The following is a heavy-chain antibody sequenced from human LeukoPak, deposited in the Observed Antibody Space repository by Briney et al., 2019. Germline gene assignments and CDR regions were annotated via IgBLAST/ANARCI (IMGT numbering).Heavy chain of an antibody. CDR3: AHAPISGYGGFDY. D-gene: IGHD3-22*01. CDR1: GFTFDDYA. CDR2: ISWNSGSI. Sequence: PGRSLRLSCAASGFTFDDYAMHWVRQAPGKGLEWVSGISWNSGSIGYADSVKGRFTISRDNSKNTLYLQMNSLRAEDTAVYYCAHAPISGYGGFDYWGQGTLVTVSS. J-gene: IGHJ4*02. V-gene: IGHV3-9*01.